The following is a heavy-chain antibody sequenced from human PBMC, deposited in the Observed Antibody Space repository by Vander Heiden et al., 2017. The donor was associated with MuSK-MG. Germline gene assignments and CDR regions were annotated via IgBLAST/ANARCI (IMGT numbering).Heavy chain of an antibody. J-gene: IGHJ6*03. V-gene: IGHV1-18*01. D-gene: IGHD3-3*01. CDR1: GYTFTSYG. CDR2: ISAYNGNT. CDR3: ARSARFKTLDYYYYMDV. Sequence: QVQLVQSGAEVKKPGASVKVSCKASGYTFTSYGISWVRQAPGQGLEWMGWISAYNGNTNYAQKLQGRVTMTTDTSTSTAYMELRSLRSDDTAVYYCARSARFKTLDYYYYMDVWGKGTTVTVSS.